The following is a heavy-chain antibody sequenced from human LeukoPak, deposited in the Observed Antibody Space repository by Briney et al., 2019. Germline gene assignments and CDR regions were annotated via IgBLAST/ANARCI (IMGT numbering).Heavy chain of an antibody. CDR3: ARAYYYGSGSYPDS. D-gene: IGHD3-10*01. J-gene: IGHJ5*01. CDR2: IRQDGSEK. V-gene: IGHV3-7*04. Sequence: GGSLRLSCAASGFTFSSYWMSWVRQAPGKGLEWVANIRQDGSEKYYVDSVKGRFTISRDNAKNSLYLQMNSLRAEDTAVYYCARAYYYGSGSYPDSWGQGTLVTVSS. CDR1: GFTFSSYW.